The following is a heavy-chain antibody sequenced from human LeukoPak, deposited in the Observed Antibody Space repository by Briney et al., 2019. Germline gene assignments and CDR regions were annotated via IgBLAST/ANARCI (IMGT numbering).Heavy chain of an antibody. CDR3: ARAPYYDILVNWFDP. CDR1: GYTFTSYG. CDR2: ISAYNGNT. J-gene: IGHJ5*02. Sequence: ASVKVSCKASGYTFTSYGISWVRQAPGQGLEWMGWISAYNGNTNYAQKLQGRVTMTTDTSTSTAYMELRSLRSDDTAVYYCARAPYYDILVNWFDPWGQGTLVTVSS. D-gene: IGHD3-9*01. V-gene: IGHV1-18*01.